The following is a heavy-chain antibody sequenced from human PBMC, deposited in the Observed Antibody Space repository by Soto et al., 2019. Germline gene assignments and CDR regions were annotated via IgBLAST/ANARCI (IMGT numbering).Heavy chain of an antibody. CDR2: IYWDDDE. CDR1: GFSLNTDGEG. D-gene: IGHD3-10*01. V-gene: IGHV2-5*02. Sequence: QITLKESGPTQVKPTQTLTLTCSFSGFSLNTDGEGVGWVRQPPGEALEWLALIYWDDDERYSPSLKTRLTITKDPSKNQVVLIITNTDTVDTATYYCAHSRNLITDDAQVGDFYYWGQGTLVTVSS. J-gene: IGHJ4*02. CDR3: AHSRNLITDDAQVGDFYY.